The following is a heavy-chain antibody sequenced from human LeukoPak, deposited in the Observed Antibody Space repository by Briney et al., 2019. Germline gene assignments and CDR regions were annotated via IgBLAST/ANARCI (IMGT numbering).Heavy chain of an antibody. J-gene: IGHJ4*02. CDR2: ITYSSSTI. D-gene: IGHD3-22*01. Sequence: GGSLRLXCVASGFTFSSYSMNWVRQAPGKGLEWVSYITYSSSTIYYADSEKGRFTISRDNAKNSLYLQMNSLRAEDTAVYYCAGETRNGYSFDYWGQGTLVTVS. V-gene: IGHV3-48*01. CDR3: AGETRNGYSFDY. CDR1: GFTFSSYS.